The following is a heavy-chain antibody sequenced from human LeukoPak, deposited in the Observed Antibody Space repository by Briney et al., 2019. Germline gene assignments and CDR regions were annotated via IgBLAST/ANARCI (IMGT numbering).Heavy chain of an antibody. J-gene: IGHJ4*02. D-gene: IGHD5-24*01. CDR2: IYSGGST. Sequence: PGGSLRLSCAASGFTVSSNYMSWVRQAPGKGLEWVSVIYSGGSTYYADSVKGRFTISRDNAKNSLYLQMNSLRAEDTAVYYCARLRATRSFDYWGQGTLVTVSS. CDR3: ARLRATRSFDY. CDR1: GFTVSSNY. V-gene: IGHV3-53*01.